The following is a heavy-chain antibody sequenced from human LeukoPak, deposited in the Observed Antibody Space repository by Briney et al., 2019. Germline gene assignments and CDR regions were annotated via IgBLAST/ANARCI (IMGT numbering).Heavy chain of an antibody. CDR1: GGSFSGYY. CDR3: ATGGQDDYVWGSYRPDYYYYGMDV. CDR2: INHSGST. V-gene: IGHV4-34*01. D-gene: IGHD3-16*02. J-gene: IGHJ6*02. Sequence: PSETLSLTCAVYGGSFSGYYWSWIRQPPGKGLEWIGEINHSGSTNYNPSLKSRVTISVDTSKNQFSLKLSSVTAADTAVYYCATGGQDDYVWGSYRPDYYYYGMDVWGQGTTVTVSS.